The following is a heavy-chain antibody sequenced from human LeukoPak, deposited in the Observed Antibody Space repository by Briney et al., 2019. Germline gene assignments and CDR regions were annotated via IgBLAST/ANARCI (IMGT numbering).Heavy chain of an antibody. Sequence: PGRSLRLSCAASGFTFSSYAMHWVRQARGKGLEWVAVISYDGSNKYYADSVKGRFTISRDNSKNTLYLQMNSLRAGDTAVYYCARDSDGSGRFDYWGQGTLVTVSS. D-gene: IGHD3-10*01. V-gene: IGHV3-30*04. J-gene: IGHJ4*02. CDR2: ISYDGSNK. CDR1: GFTFSSYA. CDR3: ARDSDGSGRFDY.